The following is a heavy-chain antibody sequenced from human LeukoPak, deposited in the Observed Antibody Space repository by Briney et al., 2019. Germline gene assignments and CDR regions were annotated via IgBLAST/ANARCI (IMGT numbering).Heavy chain of an antibody. Sequence: SQTLSLTCAISGDSVSSNSAAWNWIRQSPSRGLEWLGRAYYRSKWYNDYAVSVKSRITINPDTSKNQFSLQLNSVTPEDTAAYYCASSLGGYCTNGVCPEYAFDIWGQGTMVTVSS. V-gene: IGHV6-1*01. CDR1: GDSVSSNSAA. J-gene: IGHJ3*02. D-gene: IGHD2-8*01. CDR2: AYYRSKWYN. CDR3: ASSLGGYCTNGVCPEYAFDI.